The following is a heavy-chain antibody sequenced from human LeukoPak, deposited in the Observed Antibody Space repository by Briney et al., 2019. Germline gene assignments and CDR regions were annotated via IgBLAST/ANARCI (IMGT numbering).Heavy chain of an antibody. CDR2: INPDGSTT. D-gene: IGHD3-22*01. V-gene: IGHV3-74*01. CDR1: GFTFSSSW. J-gene: IGHJ4*02. Sequence: GGSLRLSCAASGFTFSSSWMHWVRQAPGKGLVWVSRINPDGSTTTYADSVGGRFTISRDNAKNTLYLQMSSLRAEDTAVYYRARAMISGSDYWGQGTLVTVSS. CDR3: ARAMISGSDY.